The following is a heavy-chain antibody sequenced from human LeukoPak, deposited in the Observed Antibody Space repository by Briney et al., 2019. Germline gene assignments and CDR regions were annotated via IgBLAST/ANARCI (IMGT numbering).Heavy chain of an antibody. V-gene: IGHV1-46*01. CDR1: GYTFTIYY. J-gene: IGHJ4*02. CDR2: INPSGGST. Sequence: GASVTVSCTASGYTFTIYYMHWVRQAPGQGLEWMGIINPSGGSTSYAQKFQGRVTMTRDTSTSTVFMELSSLRSEDTAVYYCARGRPPNYYDSSGYSSFDYWGQGTLVTVSS. D-gene: IGHD3-22*01. CDR3: ARGRPPNYYDSSGYSSFDY.